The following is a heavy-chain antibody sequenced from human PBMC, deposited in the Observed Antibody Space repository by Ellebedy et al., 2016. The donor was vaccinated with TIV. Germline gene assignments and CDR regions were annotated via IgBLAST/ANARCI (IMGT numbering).Heavy chain of an antibody. CDR2: ISGSGGST. V-gene: IGHV3-23*01. CDR1: GFTFRSYA. J-gene: IGHJ6*03. CDR3: AKDQIAVVPAAIQGALSYYMDV. Sequence: GGSLRLXXAASGFTFRSYAMSWVRQAPGKGLEWVSGISGSGGSTYYAESVKGRFTISRDNSKNTLYLQMNSLRAEDTAVYYCAKDQIAVVPAAIQGALSYYMDVWGKGTTVTVSS. D-gene: IGHD2-2*01.